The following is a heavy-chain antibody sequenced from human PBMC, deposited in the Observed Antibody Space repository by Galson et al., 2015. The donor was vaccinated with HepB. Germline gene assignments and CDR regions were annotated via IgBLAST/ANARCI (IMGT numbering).Heavy chain of an antibody. J-gene: IGHJ5*02. CDR3: ARGGYYYDSSGYYHNCFDP. V-gene: IGHV3-11*06. Sequence: SLRLSCAASGFTFSDYYMSWLRQAPGKGLEWVSYISSSSSYTNYADSVKGRFTISRDNAKNSLYLQMNSLRAEDTAVYYCARGGYYYDSSGYYHNCFDPWGQGTLVTVSS. CDR1: GFTFSDYY. D-gene: IGHD3-22*01. CDR2: ISSSSSYT.